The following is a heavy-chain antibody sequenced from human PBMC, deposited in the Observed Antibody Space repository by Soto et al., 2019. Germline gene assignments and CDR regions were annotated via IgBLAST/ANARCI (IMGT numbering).Heavy chain of an antibody. D-gene: IGHD5-18*01. V-gene: IGHV1-69*13. CDR1: GYTFTSYA. Sequence: SVKVSCKASGYTFTSYAISWVRQAPGQGLEWMGGIIPIFGTANYAQKFQGRVTITADESTSTAYMELNSLRSEDTAVYYCANRYSDVPGYYSYGMDVWGQGITVTVAS. CDR3: ANRYSDVPGYYSYGMDV. CDR2: IIPIFGTA. J-gene: IGHJ6*02.